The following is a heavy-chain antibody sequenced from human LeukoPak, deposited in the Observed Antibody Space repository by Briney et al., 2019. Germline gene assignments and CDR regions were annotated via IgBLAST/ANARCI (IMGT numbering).Heavy chain of an antibody. V-gene: IGHV1-69*05. D-gene: IGHD3-10*01. CDR3: ARDLWFGELFDY. Sequence: AISWVRQAPGQGLEWMGRIIPIFGTANYAQKFQGRVTITTDESTSTAYMELSSLRSEDTAVYYCARDLWFGELFDYWGQGTLVTVSS. J-gene: IGHJ4*02. CDR1: A. CDR2: IIPIFGTA.